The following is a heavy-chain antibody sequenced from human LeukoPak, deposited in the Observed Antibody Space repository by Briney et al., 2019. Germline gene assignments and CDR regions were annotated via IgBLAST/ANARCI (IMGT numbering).Heavy chain of an antibody. V-gene: IGHV3-21*01. D-gene: IGHD1-26*01. CDR2: ISYTGTYI. J-gene: IGHJ4*02. CDR3: ARLVGDRTIYDY. Sequence: GGSLRLSCAASAFSLNAYNMNWVRQAPGKGLEWVSSISYTGTYIYYADSVKGRFTISRDNAKNSLYLQMNSLRVEDTAVYYCARLVGDRTIYDYWGQGTLVTVSS. CDR1: AFSLNAYN.